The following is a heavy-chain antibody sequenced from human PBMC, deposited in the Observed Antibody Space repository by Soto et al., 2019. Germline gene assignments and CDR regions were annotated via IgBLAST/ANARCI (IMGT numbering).Heavy chain of an antibody. D-gene: IGHD6-13*01. Sequence: SETLSLTCTVSGGSFSSGAYHWICVRQHPGQGLEWIASISYRGITYSNPSLKSRLSMSVDTSKNQFSLNLTSVTAADTAVYHCARMSATGTRWFDPWGQGTLVTVSS. CDR3: ARMSATGTRWFDP. CDR1: GGSFSSGAYH. J-gene: IGHJ5*02. CDR2: ISYRGIT. V-gene: IGHV4-31*03.